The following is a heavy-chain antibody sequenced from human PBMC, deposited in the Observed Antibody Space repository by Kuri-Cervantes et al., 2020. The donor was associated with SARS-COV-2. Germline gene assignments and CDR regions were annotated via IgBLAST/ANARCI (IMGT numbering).Heavy chain of an antibody. Sequence: GGSLRXXXAXXGFXFSDHYRXWVRQAXGKXXEWXXXTRXXANXYTTEYAAXVKGRFTISRDXXXNSLYLQMNSLKTXDTXVYXCAREGKGQXIGAFDIWGQGTMVTVSS. CDR1: GFXFSDHY. V-gene: IGHV3-72*01. CDR2: TRXXANXYTT. J-gene: IGHJ3*02. D-gene: IGHD4-23*01. CDR3: AREGKGQXIGAFDI.